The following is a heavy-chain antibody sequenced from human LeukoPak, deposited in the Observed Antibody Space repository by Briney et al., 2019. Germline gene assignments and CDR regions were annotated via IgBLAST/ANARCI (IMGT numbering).Heavy chain of an antibody. CDR1: GFRLSSYV. V-gene: IGHV3-23*01. J-gene: IGHJ4*02. Sequence: GGSLRLSCAASGFRLSSYVMSWVRQAPGKGLEYVSSIDGSDGGSYYADSVKGRFTISRDNSKNTLFLQMNSLRVEDTAVYYCARVDSGNYDYWGQGTLLTVSS. D-gene: IGHD1-26*01. CDR3: ARVDSGNYDY. CDR2: IDGSDGGS.